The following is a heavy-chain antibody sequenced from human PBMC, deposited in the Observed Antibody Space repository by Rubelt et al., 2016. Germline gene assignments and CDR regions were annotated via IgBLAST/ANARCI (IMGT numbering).Heavy chain of an antibody. CDR3: AGSVVAATPRWFDP. D-gene: IGHD2-15*01. J-gene: IGHJ5*02. V-gene: IGHV4-59*05. CDR2: IYYSGST. CDR1: GGSISSYY. Sequence: QVQLQESGPGLVKPSETLSLTCTVSGGSISSYYWSWIRQPPGKGLEWIGSIYYSGSTYYNPSLKSRVTISVDPSKNQFSLKLSSVTAADTAVYYCAGSVVAATPRWFDPWGQGTLVTVSS.